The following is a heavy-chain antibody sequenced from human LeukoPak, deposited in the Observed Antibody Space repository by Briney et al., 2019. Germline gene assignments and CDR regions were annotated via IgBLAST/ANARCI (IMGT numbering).Heavy chain of an antibody. D-gene: IGHD6-19*01. CDR1: GFTFSSYG. CDR3: ARAAVADYFDY. V-gene: IGHV3-33*01. CDR2: IWYDGSNK. Sequence: PGGPLRLSCAASGFTFSSYGMHWVRQAPGKGLEWVVVIWYDGSNKYYADSVKGRFTISRDNSKNTLYPQMNSLRAEDTAVYYCARAAVADYFDYWGQGTLVTVSS. J-gene: IGHJ4*02.